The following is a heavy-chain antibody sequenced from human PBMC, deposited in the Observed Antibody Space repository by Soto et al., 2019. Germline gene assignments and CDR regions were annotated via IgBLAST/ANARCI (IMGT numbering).Heavy chain of an antibody. D-gene: IGHD2-2*01. V-gene: IGHV3-30*18. Sequence: ESGGGVVQPGRSLRLSCAASGFSFSSYGMHWVRQAPGKGLEWVAVISSDGSNKNYADSVKGRFIISRDNSENTLYLQLNSLRVEDTAGYYCAKAQYQLLQYGMDVWGQGTTVTVSS. J-gene: IGHJ6*02. CDR2: ISSDGSNK. CDR3: AKAQYQLLQYGMDV. CDR1: GFSFSSYG.